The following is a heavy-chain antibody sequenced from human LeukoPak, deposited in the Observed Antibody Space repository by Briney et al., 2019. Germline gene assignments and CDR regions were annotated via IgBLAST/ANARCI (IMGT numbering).Heavy chain of an antibody. Sequence: GGSLRLSCAASGFTFTSYWMTWVRQAPGKGLEWVANIKQDGSVKNYVDSLRGRFTISRDNAKDSLYLQMYSLRAEDTAVYFCSRNYSYRFDTWGQGTLVAAPS. V-gene: IGHV3-7*01. CDR3: SRNYSYRFDT. J-gene: IGHJ4*02. D-gene: IGHD3-22*01. CDR2: IKQDGSVK. CDR1: GFTFTSYW.